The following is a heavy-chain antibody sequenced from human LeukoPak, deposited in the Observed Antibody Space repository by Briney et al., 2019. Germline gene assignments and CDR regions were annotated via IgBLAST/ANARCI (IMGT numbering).Heavy chain of an antibody. CDR1: GYTFTSYG. V-gene: IGHV1-18*01. D-gene: IGHD3-3*01. Sequence: GASVKVSCKASGYTFTSYGISWVRQAPGQGLEWMGWISAYNGNTNYAQKLQGRVTMTTDTSTSTAYMELRSLRSDDTAVYYCARVRVLEWLLYDSDYWGQGTLVTVSS. J-gene: IGHJ4*02. CDR2: ISAYNGNT. CDR3: ARVRVLEWLLYDSDY.